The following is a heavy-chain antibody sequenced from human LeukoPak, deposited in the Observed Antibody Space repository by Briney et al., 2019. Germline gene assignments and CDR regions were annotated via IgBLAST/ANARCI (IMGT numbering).Heavy chain of an antibody. CDR2: INPSGGST. V-gene: IGHV1-46*01. J-gene: IGHJ5*02. Sequence: ASVKVSCKASGYTFTSYYVHWVRQAPGQGLEWMGIINPSGGSTSYAQKFQGRVTMTRDTSTSTVYMELSSLRSEDTAVYYCARGLYFDWLPTKGSYNWFDPWGQGTLVTVSS. CDR1: GYTFTSYY. CDR3: ARGLYFDWLPTKGSYNWFDP. D-gene: IGHD3-9*01.